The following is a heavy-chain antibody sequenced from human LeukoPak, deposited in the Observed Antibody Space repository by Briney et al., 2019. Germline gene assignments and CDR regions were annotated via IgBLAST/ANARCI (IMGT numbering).Heavy chain of an antibody. CDR2: ISSSSSYI. CDR3: ARGCWYGNWFGP. CDR1: GFTFSSYS. V-gene: IGHV3-21*01. D-gene: IGHD6-13*01. Sequence: GGSLRLSCAASGFTFSSYSMNWVRQAPGKGLEWVSSISSSSSYIYYADSVKGRFTISRDNAKNSLYLQMNSLRAEDTAVYYCARGCWYGNWFGPWGQGTLVTVSS. J-gene: IGHJ5*02.